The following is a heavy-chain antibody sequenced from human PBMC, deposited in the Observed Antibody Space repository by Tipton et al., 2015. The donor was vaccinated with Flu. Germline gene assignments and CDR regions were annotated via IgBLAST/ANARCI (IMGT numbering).Heavy chain of an antibody. V-gene: IGHV3-33*01. Sequence: SLRLSCAASGFTFSSYGMHWVRQAPGKGLEWVAVIWYDGSNKYYADSVKGRFTISRDNSKNTLYLQMNSPRAEDTAVYYCARAWGYSSSWAPSGYWGQGTLVTVSS. CDR3: ARAWGYSSSWAPSGY. J-gene: IGHJ4*02. CDR2: IWYDGSNK. D-gene: IGHD6-13*01. CDR1: GFTFSSYG.